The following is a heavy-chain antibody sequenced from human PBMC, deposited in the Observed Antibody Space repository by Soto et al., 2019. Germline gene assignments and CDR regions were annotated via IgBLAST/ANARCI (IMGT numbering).Heavy chain of an antibody. Sequence: QLQLQESGPGLVKPSETLSLTCTVSGGSIDRSNYYWDWIRQPPGQGLEWIGTTYYNGNAYYNPSLKSRVTMSVDTSKTQFSLKLIEVTSADPAVYYCARHFVAVVIKGWGYWGQGTLVTVSS. CDR2: TYYNGNA. CDR1: GGSIDRSNYY. V-gene: IGHV4-39*01. J-gene: IGHJ4*02. D-gene: IGHD3-22*01. CDR3: ARHFVAVVIKGWGY.